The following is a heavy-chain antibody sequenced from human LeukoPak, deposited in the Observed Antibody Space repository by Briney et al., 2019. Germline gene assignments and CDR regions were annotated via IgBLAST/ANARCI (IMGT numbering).Heavy chain of an antibody. J-gene: IGHJ4*02. CDR2: ISGSGDNT. Sequence: PGGSLRLSCAASGFTFSNNDMSWVRQAPGKGLEWVSAISGSGDNTNYGDSVKGRFTISRDNAKNRLLLQMNSLRVEDTARYYWARRGSYFGGFDYWGQGTLVSVPS. D-gene: IGHD1-26*01. CDR3: ARRGSYFGGFDY. V-gene: IGHV3-23*01. CDR1: GFTFSNND.